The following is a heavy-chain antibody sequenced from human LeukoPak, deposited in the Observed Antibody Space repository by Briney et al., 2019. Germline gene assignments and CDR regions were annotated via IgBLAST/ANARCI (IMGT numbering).Heavy chain of an antibody. V-gene: IGHV3-11*04. D-gene: IGHD2-2*02. CDR3: ARAGYCSSTSCYIRL. Sequence: PGGSLRLSCAVSGFIFSDYYMSWIRQAPGKGLEWVSYISSSGSTIYYADSVKGRFTISRDNAKNSLYLQMNSLRVEDTAVYYCARAGYCSSTSCYIRLWGQGTLVTVSS. J-gene: IGHJ4*02. CDR2: ISSSGSTI. CDR1: GFIFSDYY.